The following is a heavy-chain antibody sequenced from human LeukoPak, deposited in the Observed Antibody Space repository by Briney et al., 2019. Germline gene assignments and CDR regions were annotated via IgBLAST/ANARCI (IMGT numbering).Heavy chain of an antibody. Sequence: GASVKVSCKASGYTFTGYDINWVRQATGQGLEWMGWMNPNSGNTGYAQKFQGRVTITRNTSISTAYMELSSLRSEDTAVYYCARVRYSSSWYTNWFDPWGQGTLVTVSS. CDR1: GYTFTGYD. CDR2: MNPNSGNT. D-gene: IGHD6-13*01. V-gene: IGHV1-8*03. CDR3: ARVRYSSSWYTNWFDP. J-gene: IGHJ5*02.